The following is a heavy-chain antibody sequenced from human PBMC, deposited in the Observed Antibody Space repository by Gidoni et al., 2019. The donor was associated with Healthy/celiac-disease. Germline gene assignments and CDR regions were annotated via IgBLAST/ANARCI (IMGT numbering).Heavy chain of an antibody. CDR3: ARGAAAGPFAFDY. CDR1: GFTVSSNY. CDR2: IYSGGST. Sequence: EVQLVESGGGLIQPGGSLRLSCAASGFTVSSNYMSWVRQAPGKGLEWVSVIYSGGSTYYADSVKGRFTISRDNSKNTLYLQTNSLRAEDTAVYYCARGAAAGPFAFDYWGQGTLVTVSS. D-gene: IGHD6-13*01. J-gene: IGHJ4*02. V-gene: IGHV3-53*01.